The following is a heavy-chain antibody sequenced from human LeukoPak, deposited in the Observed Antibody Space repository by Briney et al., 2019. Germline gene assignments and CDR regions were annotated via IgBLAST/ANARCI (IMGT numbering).Heavy chain of an antibody. Sequence: SETLSLTCTVSGGSISSSSYYWGWIRQPPGKGLEWIGSIYYSGSTYYNPSLKSRVTISVDTSKNQFSLKLSSVTAADTAVYYCASGSTSYRSWFDPWGQGTLVTVSS. D-gene: IGHD2-2*01. CDR3: ASGSTSYRSWFDP. V-gene: IGHV4-39*01. CDR2: IYYSGST. CDR1: GGSISSSSYY. J-gene: IGHJ5*02.